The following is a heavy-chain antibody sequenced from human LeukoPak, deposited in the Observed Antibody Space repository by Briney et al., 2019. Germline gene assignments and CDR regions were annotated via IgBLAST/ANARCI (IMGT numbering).Heavy chain of an antibody. J-gene: IGHJ4*02. CDR2: ISSGSSYI. CDR3: ATGTEETTVVTPCY. V-gene: IGHV3-21*01. CDR1: GFTFSSYT. D-gene: IGHD4-23*01. Sequence: GGSLRLSCAASGFTFSSYTMNWVRQAPGKGLEWVLSISSGSSYIYYADSVKGRFTISRDNAKNSLYLQMNSLRVEDTAVYYCATGTEETTVVTPCYWGQGTLVTVSS.